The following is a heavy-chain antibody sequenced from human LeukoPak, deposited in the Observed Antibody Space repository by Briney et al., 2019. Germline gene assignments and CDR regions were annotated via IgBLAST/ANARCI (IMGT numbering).Heavy chain of an antibody. CDR3: AKDGISGWYGNHFDF. CDR2: IRGSGDST. D-gene: IGHD6-19*01. Sequence: GGSLRLSCAASGFTFSSDAMNWVRQAPGKGLEWVSSIRGSGDSTYYADSVKGRFIISRDNSKNTLYLQISSLRVEDTAIYYCAKDGISGWYGNHFDFWGQGTLVTGSS. V-gene: IGHV3-23*01. CDR1: GFTFSSDA. J-gene: IGHJ4*02.